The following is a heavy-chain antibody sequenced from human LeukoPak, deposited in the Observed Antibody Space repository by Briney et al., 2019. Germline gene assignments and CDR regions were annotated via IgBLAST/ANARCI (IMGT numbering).Heavy chain of an antibody. Sequence: SETLSLTCTVSGGSINSYYWSWIRQPAGKGLEWIGRIYTSGITNYNSSLKSRVTMSVDTSKNQFSLKLNSVTAAGTAVYYCARDSMHSAYGDEYWGQGTLVTVSS. V-gene: IGHV4-4*07. CDR2: IYTSGIT. D-gene: IGHD1-26*01. CDR1: GGSINSYY. J-gene: IGHJ4*02. CDR3: ARDSMHSAYGDEY.